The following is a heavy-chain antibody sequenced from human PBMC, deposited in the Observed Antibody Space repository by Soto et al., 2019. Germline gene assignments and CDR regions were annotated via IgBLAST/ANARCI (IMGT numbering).Heavy chain of an antibody. CDR1: GDSISSGGYY. J-gene: IGHJ4*02. CDR3: ARVYYDNVWGSYRHFDY. V-gene: IGHV4-31*03. D-gene: IGHD3-16*02. Sequence: PSETLSLTCTVSGDSISSGGYYWSWIRQHPGKGLEWIGYIYYSGTTYYNPSLKSRVTISADTSKNQFSLKLSSVTAADTAVYYCARVYYDNVWGSYRHFDYWGQGTLVTVSS. CDR2: IYYSGTT.